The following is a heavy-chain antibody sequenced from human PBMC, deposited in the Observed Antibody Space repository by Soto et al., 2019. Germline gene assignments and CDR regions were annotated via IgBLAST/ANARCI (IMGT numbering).Heavy chain of an antibody. J-gene: IGHJ6*03. CDR1: GFSLTTSGEA. CDR3: AHIPGCGQLRCAYYYYRDV. Sequence: QITLKESGPPLVKPTQTLTLTCTFSGFSLTTSGEAVGWIRQPPGQALEWLALIYWDDAKRSSPSPKSRLTSTKDTSKNQVVLTLTNMDPVDTATYSCAHIPGCGQLRCAYYYYRDVWGKGTPVTVAS. V-gene: IGHV2-5*02. D-gene: IGHD2-21*01. CDR2: IYWDDAK.